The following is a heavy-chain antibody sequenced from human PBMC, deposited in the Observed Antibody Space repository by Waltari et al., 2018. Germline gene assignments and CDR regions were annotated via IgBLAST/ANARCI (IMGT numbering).Heavy chain of an antibody. CDR3: ASSVLRFLEWQIGPFDY. CDR1: GGTFSSYA. D-gene: IGHD3-3*01. J-gene: IGHJ4*02. CDR2: IIPIFGAA. V-gene: IGHV1-69*05. Sequence: QVQLVQSGAEVKKPGSSVKVSCKASGGTFSSYAISWVRQAPGQGLEWMGGIIPIFGAANYAEKFQGRGTITTDEATSTAYMELSSLRSEDTAVDYCASSVLRFLEWQIGPFDYWGQGTLVTVSS.